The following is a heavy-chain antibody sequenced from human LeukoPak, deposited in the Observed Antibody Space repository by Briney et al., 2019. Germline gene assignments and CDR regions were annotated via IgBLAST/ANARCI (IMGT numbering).Heavy chain of an antibody. CDR3: TTVWGTYRYTNPFDY. J-gene: IGHJ4*02. Sequence: GGSLRLSCAASGFPFSDAWMSWVRQAPGKGLEWVGRIRSDGGTADYAAPVKGRFTISRDDSKNTLYLQMNSLKTEDTAVYYCTTVWGTYRYTNPFDYWGRGTLVTVSS. CDR1: GFPFSDAW. V-gene: IGHV3-15*01. D-gene: IGHD3-16*02. CDR2: IRSDGGTA.